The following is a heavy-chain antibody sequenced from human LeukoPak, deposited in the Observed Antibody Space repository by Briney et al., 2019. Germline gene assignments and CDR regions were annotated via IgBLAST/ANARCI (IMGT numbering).Heavy chain of an antibody. J-gene: IGHJ4*02. CDR1: GFTFSSYA. Sequence: GGSLRLSCAASGFTFSSYAMSWVRQAPGKGLEWVSAISGSGGSTYYADSVKGRFTISRDNSKNTLYLQMNSLRAEDTAVYYCANRIVGASDYFDYWGQGTLVTVSA. CDR3: ANRIVGASDYFDY. CDR2: ISGSGGST. D-gene: IGHD1-26*01. V-gene: IGHV3-23*01.